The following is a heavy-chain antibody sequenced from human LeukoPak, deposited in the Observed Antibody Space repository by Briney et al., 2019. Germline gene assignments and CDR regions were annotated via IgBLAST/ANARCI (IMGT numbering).Heavy chain of an antibody. J-gene: IGHJ4*02. CDR1: GFTFSSYA. CDR2: FGTNGKT. Sequence: GGSLRLSCAASGFTFSSYAMSWVRQAPGRRPEWVSAFGTNGKTYYADSVKGRLTISRDISKNTLYLQMNSLRAGDTAVYYCVRENWEASTPRFDYWGQGALVTVSS. V-gene: IGHV3-23*01. CDR3: VRENWEASTPRFDY. D-gene: IGHD4-23*01.